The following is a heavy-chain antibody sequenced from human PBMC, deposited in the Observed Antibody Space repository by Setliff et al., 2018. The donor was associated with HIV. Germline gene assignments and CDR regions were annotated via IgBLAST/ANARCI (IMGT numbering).Heavy chain of an antibody. J-gene: IGHJ6*02. V-gene: IGHV1-8*01. Sequence: GASVKVSCKASGYTFTSYDINWVRQATGQGLEWMAWINPNSGNIDYAQKFQGRVTMTKNTSISTAYLELSSLRSEDTAVYCCARGSFLGDYGNYYYYALDVWGQGTTVTVSS. D-gene: IGHD4-17*01. CDR1: GYTFTSYD. CDR2: INPNSGNI. CDR3: ARGSFLGDYGNYYYYALDV.